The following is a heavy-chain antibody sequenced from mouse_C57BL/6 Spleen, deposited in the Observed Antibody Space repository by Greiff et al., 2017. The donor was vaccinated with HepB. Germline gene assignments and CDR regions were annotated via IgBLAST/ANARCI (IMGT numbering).Heavy chain of an antibody. Sequence: EVKLMESGEGLVKPGGSLKLSCAASGFTFSSYAMSWVRQTPEKRLEWVAYISSGGDYIYYADTVKGRFTISRDNARNTLYLQMSSLKSEDTAMYYCTRGDYGNPFDYWGQGTTLTVSS. CDR1: GFTFSSYA. CDR2: ISSGGDYI. D-gene: IGHD2-1*01. CDR3: TRGDYGNPFDY. V-gene: IGHV5-9-1*02. J-gene: IGHJ2*01.